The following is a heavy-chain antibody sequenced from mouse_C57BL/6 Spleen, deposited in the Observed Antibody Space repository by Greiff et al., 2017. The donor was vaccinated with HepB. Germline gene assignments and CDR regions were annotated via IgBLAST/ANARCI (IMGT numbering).Heavy chain of an antibody. V-gene: IGHV1-55*01. Sequence: QVQLQQSGAELVKPGASVKMSCKASGYTFTSYWITWVKQRPGQGLEWIGDIYPGSGSTNYNEKFKSKATLTVDTSSSTAYMQLSSLTSEDSAVYYCARASDYYGSSYYFDYWGQGTTLTVSS. D-gene: IGHD1-1*01. CDR2: IYPGSGST. J-gene: IGHJ2*01. CDR1: GYTFTSYW. CDR3: ARASDYYGSSYYFDY.